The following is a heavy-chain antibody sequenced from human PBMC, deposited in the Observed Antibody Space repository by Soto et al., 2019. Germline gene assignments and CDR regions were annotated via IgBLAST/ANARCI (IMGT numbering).Heavy chain of an antibody. CDR1: GRTFSSYA. V-gene: IGHV1-69*01. CDR2: IIPISGTA. D-gene: IGHD2-2*01. J-gene: IGHJ6*02. CDR3: ARSQGSSTSLEIYYYYYYGMDV. Sequence: QVQLVQSGAEVKKPGASVKVSCKASGRTFSSYAISWVRQAPGQGLEWMGGIIPISGTANYAQKFQGRVTITADEYTSTAYMELSSLRSEDTAVYYCARSQGSSTSLEIYYYYYYGMDVWGQGTTVTVSS.